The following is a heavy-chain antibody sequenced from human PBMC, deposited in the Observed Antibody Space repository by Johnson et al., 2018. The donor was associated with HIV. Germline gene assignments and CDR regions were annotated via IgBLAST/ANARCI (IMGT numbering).Heavy chain of an antibody. V-gene: IGHV3-30*02. J-gene: IGHJ3*02. D-gene: IGHD3-22*01. CDR3: AKDKSGRYYDSSGYSWDDACDI. CDR1: GFTFSSYG. CDR2: IRYDGSNK. Sequence: QMQLVESGGGVVQPGRSLRLSCAASGFTFSSYGMHWVRQAPGKGLEWVAFIRYDGSNKYYADSVKGLFTISRDNSKNTLYLQMNSLRAEDTAVYYCAKDKSGRYYDSSGYSWDDACDIWGQGTMVTVSS.